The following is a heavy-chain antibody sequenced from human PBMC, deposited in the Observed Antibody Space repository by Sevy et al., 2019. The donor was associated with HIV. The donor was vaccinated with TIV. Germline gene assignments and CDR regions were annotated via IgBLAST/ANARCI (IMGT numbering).Heavy chain of an antibody. CDR2: INYSGIT. J-gene: IGHJ4*02. CDR3: VGSKLTCTNGSHYLDY. Sequence: SETLSLTCTVSGASISSSGYYWGWIRQPPGKGLEWIASINYSGITFYNPSLKSRVTISADTSKNQFSLRLSSVTTADSSIYFCVGSKLTCTNGSHYLDYWGQGTVVTVSS. D-gene: IGHD2-2*01. V-gene: IGHV4-39*01. CDR1: GASISSSGYY.